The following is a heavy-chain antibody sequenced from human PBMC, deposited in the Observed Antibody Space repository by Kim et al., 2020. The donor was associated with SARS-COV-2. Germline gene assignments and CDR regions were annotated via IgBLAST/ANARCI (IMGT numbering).Heavy chain of an antibody. D-gene: IGHD2-2*01. Sequence: YNPSLKSRVTISVDTSKNQCSLELSSVTAADTDLYYCARSSTSGNRYFDYWGQGALVTVSS. V-gene: IGHV4-59*01. CDR3: ARSSTSGNRYFDY. J-gene: IGHJ4*02.